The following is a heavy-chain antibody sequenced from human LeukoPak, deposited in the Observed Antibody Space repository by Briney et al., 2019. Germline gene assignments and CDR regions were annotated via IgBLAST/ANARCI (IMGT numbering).Heavy chain of an antibody. CDR1: GFTFSRFW. Sequence: GGSLRLSCVVSGFTFSRFWMNWVRQAPGKGLEWVANINQDGGAKYYVDSVKGRFTISRDNSKSTLYLQMNSLRAEDTAVYYCAKKIAVFHADFDYWGQGTLVTVSS. J-gene: IGHJ4*02. D-gene: IGHD6-19*01. CDR3: AKKIAVFHADFDY. V-gene: IGHV3-7*03. CDR2: INQDGGAK.